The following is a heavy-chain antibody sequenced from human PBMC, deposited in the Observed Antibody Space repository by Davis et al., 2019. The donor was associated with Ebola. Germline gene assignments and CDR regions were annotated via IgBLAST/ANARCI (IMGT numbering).Heavy chain of an antibody. CDR2: IYPGYSDT. D-gene: IGHD5-24*01. CDR1: GYSFTSYW. CDR3: ARGTRRDGYTVNLFDY. V-gene: IGHV5-51*01. Sequence: GESLKISCKGSGYSFTSYWIGWVRQMPGKGLEWMGIIYPGYSDTRYSPSFQGQVTISADKSISTAYLQWSSLKASDTAMYYCARGTRRDGYTVNLFDYWGQGTLVTVSS. J-gene: IGHJ4*02.